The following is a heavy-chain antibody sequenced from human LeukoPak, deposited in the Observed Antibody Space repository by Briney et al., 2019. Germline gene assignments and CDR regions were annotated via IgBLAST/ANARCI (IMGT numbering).Heavy chain of an antibody. D-gene: IGHD3-10*01. J-gene: IGHJ4*02. V-gene: IGHV4-59*01. Sequence: SETLSLTCTVSGGSISSYYWSWIRQPPGKGLEWIGYIYYSGSTNYNPSLKSRVTISVDTSKNQFSLKLSSVTAADTAVYYCASAVVRAREIHWGQGTLVTVSS. CDR2: IYYSGST. CDR1: GGSISSYY. CDR3: ASAVVRAREIH.